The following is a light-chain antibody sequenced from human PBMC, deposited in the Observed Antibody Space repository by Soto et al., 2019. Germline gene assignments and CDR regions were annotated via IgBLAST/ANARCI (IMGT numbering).Light chain of an antibody. CDR1: SSDVGGYDF. CDR3: CSYAGIYTLYV. Sequence: QSVLTQPRAVSGSRGQSVTISCTGTSSDVGGYDFVSWYRHHPGKAPKLLLYDVTERPSGVPDRFSGSKSGNTASLTISGLQTEDEADYYCCSYAGIYTLYVFGTGTKVTVL. CDR2: DVT. J-gene: IGLJ1*01. V-gene: IGLV2-11*01.